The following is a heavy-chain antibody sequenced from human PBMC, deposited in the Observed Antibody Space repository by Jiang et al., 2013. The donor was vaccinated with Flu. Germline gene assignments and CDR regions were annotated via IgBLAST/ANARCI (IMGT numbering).Heavy chain of an antibody. J-gene: IGHJ4*02. CDR1: GYTFTGYY. Sequence: QLVESGAEVEKPGASVKVSCKASGYTFTGYYMHWVRQAPGQGLEWMGWINPNSGGTNYAQKFQSRVTMTRDTSISTAYMELSRLRSDDTAVYYCARSFLKVAAATETFDYWGQGTLVTVSS. V-gene: IGHV1-2*02. CDR3: ARSFLKVAAATETFDY. D-gene: IGHD6-13*01. CDR2: INPNSGGT.